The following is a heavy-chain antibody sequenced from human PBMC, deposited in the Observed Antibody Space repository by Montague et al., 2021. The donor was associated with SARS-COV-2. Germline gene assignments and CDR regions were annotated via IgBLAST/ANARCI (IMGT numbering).Heavy chain of an antibody. V-gene: IGHV4-4*07. J-gene: IGHJ4*02. D-gene: IGHD3-10*01. CDR1: GDSITNYY. Sequence: SETLSLTCSVSGDSITNYYWSWIRQPAGKGLEWIGRMHFTGKTNSSPFFSSRLTMSADTSKNQFSLKLTSVTAADTAIYFCARDRFDFGAGRQGTIDFWGQGTLVTVSS. CDR2: MHFTGKT. CDR3: ARDRFDFGAGRQGTIDF.